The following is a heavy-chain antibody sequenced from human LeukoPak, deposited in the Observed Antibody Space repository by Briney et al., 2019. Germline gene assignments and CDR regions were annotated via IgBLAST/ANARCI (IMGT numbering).Heavy chain of an antibody. CDR3: ARGGVGYCSSTSCYGDYYFDY. CDR2: ISAYNGNT. J-gene: IGHJ4*02. CDR1: GYTFTSYG. D-gene: IGHD2-2*01. Sequence: ASVKVSCKASGYTFTSYGISWVRQAPGQGLEWMGWISAYNGNTNYAQKLQGRVTMTTDTSTSTAYLELRSLRSDDTAVYYCARGGVGYCSSTSCYGDYYFDYWGQGTLVTVSS. V-gene: IGHV1-18*01.